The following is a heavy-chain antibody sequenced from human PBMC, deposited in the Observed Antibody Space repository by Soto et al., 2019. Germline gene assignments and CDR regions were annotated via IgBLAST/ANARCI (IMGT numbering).Heavy chain of an antibody. Sequence: QVQLVQSGAEVKKPGASVKVSCTASGYTFTIYHLHWVRQAPGQGLEWMGWINPDSGGTKYAQKFQGGVTMTRDTSTSTVYMELSGLRSDDRAVNYCAREIRSGYYRYWYFDLWGRGTLVTVSS. V-gene: IGHV1-2*02. D-gene: IGHD3-3*01. CDR1: GYTFTIYH. CDR2: INPDSGGT. J-gene: IGHJ2*01. CDR3: AREIRSGYYRYWYFDL.